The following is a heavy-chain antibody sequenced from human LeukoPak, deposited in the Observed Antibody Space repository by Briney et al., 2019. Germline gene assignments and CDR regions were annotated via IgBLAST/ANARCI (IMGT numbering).Heavy chain of an antibody. CDR3: AREGATYYYDSSGYYDY. D-gene: IGHD3-22*01. J-gene: IGHJ4*02. CDR1: RGAISTRSYY. Sequence: SETLFLNCNGPRGAISTRSYYSSWLRQPLGKALEWIGRIYYNVSAYYNQSLKSRVTISVDTSKKQFSLKLSSVTAADTAVYYCAREGATYYYDSSGYYDYWGQGTLVTVSS. CDR2: IYYNVSA. V-gene: IGHV4-39*07.